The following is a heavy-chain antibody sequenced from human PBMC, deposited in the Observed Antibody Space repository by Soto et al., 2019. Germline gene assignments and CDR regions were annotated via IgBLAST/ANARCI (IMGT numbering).Heavy chain of an antibody. J-gene: IGHJ6*02. Sequence: ASVKVSCKASGYPFQNYPIHWVRQAPGQRPEWMGWINGGTGDTRSSQRFQDRVTMTRDTSASTAYMGLSSLRSEDTAVYFCARDRAPYCSGSSCSLDYYPYYGMDVWGQGTTVTVSS. CDR2: INGGTGDT. CDR3: ARDRAPYCSGSSCSLDYYPYYGMDV. CDR1: GYPFQNYP. V-gene: IGHV1-3*01. D-gene: IGHD2-2*01.